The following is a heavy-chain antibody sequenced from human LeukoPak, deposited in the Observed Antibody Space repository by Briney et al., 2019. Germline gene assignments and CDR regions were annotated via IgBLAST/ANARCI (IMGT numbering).Heavy chain of an antibody. CDR1: GGSISSYC. Sequence: SETLSLTCTVSGGSISSYCWSWIRQPPGKGLEWIGNIYDSGSTNYNPSLKSRVTISVDTSKNQCSLKLSSVTAADTAVYYCARQSISGSSLSYFDYWGQGTLVNVSS. V-gene: IGHV4-59*01. CDR2: IYDSGST. J-gene: IGHJ4*02. D-gene: IGHD3-22*01. CDR3: ARQSISGSSLSYFDY.